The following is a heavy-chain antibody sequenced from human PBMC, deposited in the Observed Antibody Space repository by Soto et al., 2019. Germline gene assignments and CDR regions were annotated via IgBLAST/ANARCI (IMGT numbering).Heavy chain of an antibody. Sequence: GSLRLSCAASGLTFNRYWMHWVRHCPGKGLAWVSHINTDGSNTNYADSVKGRFTISRDNAKSTLFLQMNSLRDEDTAVYYCAREFCSGGNCYTYYFDPWGQGIPVTVSS. V-gene: IGHV3-74*01. CDR1: GLTFNRYW. CDR2: INTDGSNT. J-gene: IGHJ5*02. D-gene: IGHD2-15*01. CDR3: AREFCSGGNCYTYYFDP.